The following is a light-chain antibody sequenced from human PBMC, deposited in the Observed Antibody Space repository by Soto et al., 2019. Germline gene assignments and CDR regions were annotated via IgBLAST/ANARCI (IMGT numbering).Light chain of an antibody. CDR2: GTS. CDR1: QSMSSSY. Sequence: EIVLTQSPGTLSLSPGERATLSCRASQSMSSSYLAWYQQKPGLAPRLLIYGTSSRAPGIPDRFSGTGSGTDFTLTISRLEPEDFAVYYCQQYGSSALTFGGGTKVDIK. V-gene: IGKV3-20*01. J-gene: IGKJ4*01. CDR3: QQYGSSALT.